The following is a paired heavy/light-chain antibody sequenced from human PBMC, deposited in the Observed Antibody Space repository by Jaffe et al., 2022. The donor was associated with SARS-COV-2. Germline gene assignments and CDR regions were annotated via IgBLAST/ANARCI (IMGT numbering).Heavy chain of an antibody. J-gene: IGHJ5*02. D-gene: IGHD3-22*01. CDR3: AKDLVPGIVVAPGGGFDP. V-gene: IGHV3-23*04. Sequence: EVQLVESGGGLVQPGGSLRLSCAASGFTFSSYAMSWVRQAPGKGLEWVSAISGSGGSTYYADSVKGRFTISRDNSKNTLYLQMNSLRAEDTAVYYCAKDLVPGIVVAPGGGFDPWGQGTLVTVSS. CDR2: ISGSGGST. CDR1: GFTFSSYA.
Light chain of an antibody. CDR2: DAS. CDR1: QSVSSY. J-gene: IGKJ1*01. CDR3: QQRSNWPPWT. V-gene: IGKV3-11*01. Sequence: EIVLTQSPATLSLSPGERATLSCRASQSVSSYLAWYQQKPGQAPRLLIYDASNRATGIPARFSGSGSGTDFTLTISSLEPEDFAVYYCQQRSNWPPWTFGQGTKVEIK.